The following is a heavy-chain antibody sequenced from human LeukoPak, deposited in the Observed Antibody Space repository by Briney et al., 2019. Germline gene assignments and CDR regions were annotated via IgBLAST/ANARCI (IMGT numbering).Heavy chain of an antibody. J-gene: IGHJ3*02. CDR1: GGSISSYY. Sequence: SETLSLTCTVPGGSISSYYWSWIRQPPGKGLEWIGYIYYSGSTNYNPSLKSRVTISVDTSKNQFSLKLSSVTAADTAVYYCARDPMIEAFDIWGQGTMVTVSS. D-gene: IGHD3-22*01. CDR2: IYYSGST. CDR3: ARDPMIEAFDI. V-gene: IGHV4-59*01.